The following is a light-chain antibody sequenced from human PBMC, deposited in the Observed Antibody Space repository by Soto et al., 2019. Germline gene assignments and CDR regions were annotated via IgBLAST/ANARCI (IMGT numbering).Light chain of an antibody. CDR1: QSVSSN. V-gene: IGKV3-15*01. CDR3: QQSYRAPHT. CDR2: GAS. J-gene: IGKJ2*01. Sequence: EIVMTQSPATLSVSPGERATLSCRASQSVSSNLAWYQQKPGQAPRLLIYGASTRATGIPARFSGSGSGTEFTLTISSLQSEDFAVYYSQQSYRAPHTVGQGTQLEIK.